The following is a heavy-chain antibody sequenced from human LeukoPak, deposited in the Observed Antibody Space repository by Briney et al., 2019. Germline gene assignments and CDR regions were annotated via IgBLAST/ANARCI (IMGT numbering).Heavy chain of an antibody. CDR2: ISPYNGDG. Sequence: ASVKVSCKTFGYSFANYGISWVRQAPGQGLEWMAWISPYNGDGIAAQRFQGRLSMTTDPSTSTAYMELRSLRSDDTAVYYCARDLVRPSCATDRCYTLAFWGQGTQLTVSS. CDR1: GYSFANYG. CDR3: ARDLVRPSCATDRCYTLAF. D-gene: IGHD2-15*01. V-gene: IGHV1-18*01. J-gene: IGHJ4*02.